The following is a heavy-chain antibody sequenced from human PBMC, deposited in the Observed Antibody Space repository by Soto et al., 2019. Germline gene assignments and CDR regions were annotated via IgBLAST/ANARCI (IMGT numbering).Heavy chain of an antibody. CDR3: VRSGDNYNLLDY. CDR1: GFTFSDHY. J-gene: IGHJ4*02. Sequence: GGSLRLSCAASGFTFSDHYMSWIRQAPGKGLEWIGYSSNSGSFTRYADSVKGRFSISRDNAKNPLYLQINSLRGDDTAIYYCVRSGDNYNLLDYWGQGTPVTVSS. D-gene: IGHD1-1*01. CDR2: SSNSGSFT. V-gene: IGHV3-11*06.